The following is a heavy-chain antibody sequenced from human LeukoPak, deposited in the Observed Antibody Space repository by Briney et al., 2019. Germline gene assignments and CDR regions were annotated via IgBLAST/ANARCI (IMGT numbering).Heavy chain of an antibody. Sequence: SVKVSCKSSGGSFSTYAVNWVRQAPGQGLEWMGRLIPVLGMSHYAPGFQGRVTLTADRSTNTAYMELDRLTSDDTAVYFCARDRGGGFDLAFFDHWGQGTLVTASS. CDR2: LIPVLGMS. J-gene: IGHJ4*02. V-gene: IGHV1-69*04. D-gene: IGHD5-12*01. CDR3: ARDRGGGFDLAFFDH. CDR1: GGSFSTYA.